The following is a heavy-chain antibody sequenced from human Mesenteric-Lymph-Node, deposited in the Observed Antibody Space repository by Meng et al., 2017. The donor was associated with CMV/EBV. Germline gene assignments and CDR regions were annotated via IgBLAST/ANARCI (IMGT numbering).Heavy chain of an antibody. D-gene: IGHD6-6*01. Sequence: GESLKISCAASGFTFSSYSMNWVRQAPGKGLEWVSSISSSSRYIYYADSVKGRFIISRDNAKNSLYLQMNSLRAEDTGVYYCARAPYSSSTFWYYGMDVWGQGTTVTVSS. CDR1: GFTFSSYS. V-gene: IGHV3-21*01. CDR2: ISSSSRYI. J-gene: IGHJ6*02. CDR3: ARAPYSSSTFWYYGMDV.